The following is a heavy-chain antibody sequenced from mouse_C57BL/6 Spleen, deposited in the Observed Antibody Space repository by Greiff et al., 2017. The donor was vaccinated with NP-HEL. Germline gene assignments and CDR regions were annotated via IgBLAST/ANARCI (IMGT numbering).Heavy chain of an antibody. CDR2: INTGSGGT. D-gene: IGHD2-5*01. J-gene: IGHJ4*01. V-gene: IGHV1-54*01. CDR1: GYAFTNYL. CDR3: ARRDSYYSNYFYAMDY. Sequence: QVQLQQSGAELVRPGTSVKVSCKASGYAFTNYLIEWVQQRPGQGLEWIGVINTGSGGTNYNETFKGKATLTADKSYSTAYMQLSSLTSEDTAVYFCARRDSYYSNYFYAMDYWGQGTSVTVSS.